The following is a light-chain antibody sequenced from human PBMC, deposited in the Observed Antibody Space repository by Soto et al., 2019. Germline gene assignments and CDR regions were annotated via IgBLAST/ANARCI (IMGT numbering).Light chain of an antibody. CDR2: EVN. CDR1: SSDVGGYNY. J-gene: IGLJ1*01. Sequence: QSALTQPPYASGSPGQSVAISCTGTSSDVGGYNYVSWYQQHPGKAPKLMIYEVNKRPSGVPDRFSGSKSGNTASLTVSGLQAEDEAEYYCSSYAGCSNVFGTGTKLTVL. CDR3: SSYAGCSNV. V-gene: IGLV2-8*01.